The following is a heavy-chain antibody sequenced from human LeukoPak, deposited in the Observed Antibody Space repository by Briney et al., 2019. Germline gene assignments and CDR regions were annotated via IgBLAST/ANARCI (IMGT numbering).Heavy chain of an antibody. D-gene: IGHD3-22*01. J-gene: IGHJ4*02. V-gene: IGHV3-23*01. CDR3: AKQPGSVVDSSGSLSRH. CDR1: GFTFSSYA. CDR2: ISGSGAST. Sequence: GGSLRLSCAASGFTFSSYAMSWVRQAPGKGLEWVSTISGSGASTYYADSVKGRFTISRDNSKYTLYLQMNSLRAEDTAVYYCAKQPGSVVDSSGSLSRHWGQGTLVTVSS.